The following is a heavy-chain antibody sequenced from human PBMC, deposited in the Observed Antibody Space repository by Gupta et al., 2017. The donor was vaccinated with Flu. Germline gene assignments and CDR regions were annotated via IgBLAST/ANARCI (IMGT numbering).Heavy chain of an antibody. J-gene: IGHJ4*02. CDR3: TRSRFLEWPNDY. V-gene: IGHV3-9*01. Sequence: DVQLVESGGGLVQPGRSLRLSCAASGFTFDDYAMHWVRQAPGKGLEWVSGISWNSDSIGYADSVKGRFTISRDNAKNSLYLQMNSLRAEDTALYYCTRSRFLEWPNDYWGQGTLVTGSS. CDR1: GFTFDDYA. D-gene: IGHD3-3*01. CDR2: ISWNSDSI.